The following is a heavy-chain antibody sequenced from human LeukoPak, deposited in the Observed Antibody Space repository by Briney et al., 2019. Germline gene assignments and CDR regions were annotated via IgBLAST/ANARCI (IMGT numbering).Heavy chain of an antibody. D-gene: IGHD4-17*01. V-gene: IGHV4-39*07. Sequence: SETLSLTCTVSGGSINSSNYYWGWIRQPPGKGLEWIGSIYYSGSTYYNPSLKSRVTISVDTSKNQFSLKLSSVTAADTAVYYCARMPMTTVPGNWFDPWGQGTLVTVSS. CDR1: GGSINSSNYY. CDR3: ARMPMTTVPGNWFDP. J-gene: IGHJ5*02. CDR2: IYYSGST.